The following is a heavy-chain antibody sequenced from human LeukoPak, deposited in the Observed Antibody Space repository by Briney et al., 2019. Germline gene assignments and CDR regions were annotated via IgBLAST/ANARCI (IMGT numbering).Heavy chain of an antibody. J-gene: IGHJ5*02. V-gene: IGHV3-23*01. D-gene: IGHD6-6*01. Sequence: GGSLRLSCAASGFTFRTSGMNWVRQAPGKGLEWVSAVSGSGGSTYYADSVKGRFTISRDNSKNTMYLQMNSLRGEDTAVYYCAKSIAALNWFDPWGQGTLVTVSS. CDR3: AKSIAALNWFDP. CDR1: GFTFRTSG. CDR2: VSGSGGST.